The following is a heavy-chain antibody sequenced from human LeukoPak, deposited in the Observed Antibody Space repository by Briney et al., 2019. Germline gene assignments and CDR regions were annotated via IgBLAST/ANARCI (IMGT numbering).Heavy chain of an antibody. CDR1: GFTFSSYS. CDR3: VRDRFFAFDI. J-gene: IGHJ3*02. CDR2: ISSSSSYI. V-gene: IGHV3-21*01. Sequence: PGGSLRLSCAASGFTFSSYSMNWVRQAPGKGLEWVSSISSSSSYIYYADSVKGRFTISRDNAKNSLYLHMNILRDEDTAVYYCVRDRFFAFDIWGQGTTVTVSS. D-gene: IGHD3-10*01.